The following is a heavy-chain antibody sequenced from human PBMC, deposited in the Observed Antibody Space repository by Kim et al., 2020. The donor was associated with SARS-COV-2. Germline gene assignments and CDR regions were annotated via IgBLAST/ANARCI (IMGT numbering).Heavy chain of an antibody. D-gene: IGHD4-17*01. CDR1: GGSFSGYY. V-gene: IGHV4-34*01. CDR2: INHSGST. CDR3: ARGTNAVTPRGGWFDP. J-gene: IGHJ5*02. Sequence: SETLSLTCAVYGGSFSGYYWSWIRQPPGKGLEWIGEINHSGSTNYNPSLKSRVTISVDTSKNQFSLKLSSVTAADTAVYYCARGTNAVTPRGGWFDPWGQGTLVTVSS.